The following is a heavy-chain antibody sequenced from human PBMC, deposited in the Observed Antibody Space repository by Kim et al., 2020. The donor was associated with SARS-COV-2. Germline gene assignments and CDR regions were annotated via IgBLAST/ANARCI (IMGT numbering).Heavy chain of an antibody. CDR2: INHSGST. CDR3: ARGPAYSYGVYYYYGMDV. D-gene: IGHD5-18*01. J-gene: IGHJ6*01. CDR1: GGSFSGYY. Sequence: SETLSLTCAVYGGSFSGYYWSWIRQPPGKGLEWIGEINHSGSTNYNPSLKSRVTISVDTSKNQFSLKLSSVTAADTAVYYCARGPAYSYGVYYYYGMDV. V-gene: IGHV4-34*01.